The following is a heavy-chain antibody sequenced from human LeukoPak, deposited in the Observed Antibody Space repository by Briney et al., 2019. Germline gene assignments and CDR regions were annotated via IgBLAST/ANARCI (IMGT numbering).Heavy chain of an antibody. V-gene: IGHV4-34*01. Sequence: PSETLSLTCAVYGGSFSGYYWSWIRQPPGKGLEWIGEIEHGGSTVYNPSLESRVSMSVDTSKNQFSLRLTSVAAADTAVYYCARVEMATIPNYFYYYMDVRGKGTTVTVSS. CDR3: ARVEMATIPNYFYYYMDV. CDR2: IEHGGST. J-gene: IGHJ6*03. CDR1: GGSFSGYY. D-gene: IGHD5-24*01.